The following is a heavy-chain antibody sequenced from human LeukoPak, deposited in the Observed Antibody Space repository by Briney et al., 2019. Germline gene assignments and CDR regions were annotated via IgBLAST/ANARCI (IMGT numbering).Heavy chain of an antibody. CDR1: GYTFTSYA. CDR2: INAGNGNT. D-gene: IGHD2-21*02. J-gene: IGHJ4*02. CDR3: ARGSYCGGDCYSFGYFDY. V-gene: IGHV1-3*01. Sequence: ASVKVSCKASGYTFTSYAMHWVRQAPGQRLEWMGWINAGNGNTKYSQKFQGRVTITRDTSASTAYMELSSLRSEDMAVYYCARGSYCGGDCYSFGYFDYWGQGTLVTVSS.